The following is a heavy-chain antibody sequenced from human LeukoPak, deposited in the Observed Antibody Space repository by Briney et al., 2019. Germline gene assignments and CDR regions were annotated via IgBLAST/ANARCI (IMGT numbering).Heavy chain of an antibody. Sequence: SETLSLTCAVYGGSLSGYYWSWIRQPPGKGLEWIGEINHSGSTNYNPSLKSRVTTSVDTSKSQFSLKLSSVTAADTAVYYCARMGGYFDYWGQGTLVTVSS. CDR3: ARMGGYFDY. V-gene: IGHV4-34*01. J-gene: IGHJ4*02. CDR2: INHSGST. D-gene: IGHD3-16*01. CDR1: GGSLSGYY.